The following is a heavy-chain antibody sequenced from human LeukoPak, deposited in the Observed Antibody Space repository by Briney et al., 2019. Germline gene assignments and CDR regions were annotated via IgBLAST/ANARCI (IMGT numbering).Heavy chain of an antibody. V-gene: IGHV4-34*01. J-gene: IGHJ4*02. D-gene: IGHD5-12*01. CDR1: GGSFSGYY. Sequence: ASETLSLTCAVYGGSFSGYYWSWIRQPPGKGLEWIGEINHSGSTNYNPSLKSRVTISVDTSKNQFSLELSSVTAADTAVYYCARRGYSGYVDYWGQGTLVTVSS. CDR2: INHSGST. CDR3: ARRGYSGYVDY.